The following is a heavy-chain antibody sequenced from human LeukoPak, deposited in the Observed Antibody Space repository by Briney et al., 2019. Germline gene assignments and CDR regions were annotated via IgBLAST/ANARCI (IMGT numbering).Heavy chain of an antibody. V-gene: IGHV3-30*18. CDR3: AKVDGASKASVY. D-gene: IGHD2-2*03. Sequence: PGGSLRLSCAASGFTFSSYSMNWVRQAPGKGLEWVAVISYDGSNKYYADSVKGRFTISRDNSKNTLYLQMYSLRAEDTAVYYCAKVDGASKASVYWGQGALVTVSS. CDR1: GFTFSSYS. CDR2: ISYDGSNK. J-gene: IGHJ4*02.